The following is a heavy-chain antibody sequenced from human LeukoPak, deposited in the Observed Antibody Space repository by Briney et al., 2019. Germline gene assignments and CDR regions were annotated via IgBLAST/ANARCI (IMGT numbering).Heavy chain of an antibody. D-gene: IGHD2-21*02. CDR1: GFTFSSYS. CDR2: ISTSTTTI. CDR3: ARDMAYCGGDYYSRDAFDI. J-gene: IGHJ3*02. Sequence: PGGSLRPSCAASGFTFSSYSMNWVRQAPGKGLEWISYISTSTTTIYYANSVKGRFTISRDNAKKSLYLQMNSLRAEDTAVYYCARDMAYCGGDYYSRDAFDIWGQGTMVTVSS. V-gene: IGHV3-48*01.